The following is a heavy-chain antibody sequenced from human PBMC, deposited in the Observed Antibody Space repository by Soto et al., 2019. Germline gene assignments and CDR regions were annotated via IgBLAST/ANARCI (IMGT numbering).Heavy chain of an antibody. CDR2: SHQSGNP. Sequence: QGQLRESGQGLVKPSGTLSLTCAVSGVSITIHACWTWVRQPPGKGLEWMGESHQSGNPNYNSSLESRVTISVDKSKNQFSLNLSSVTVADTAVYYCATRDTSRFYWGQGTLVTVSS. J-gene: IGHJ4*02. V-gene: IGHV4-4*02. CDR1: GVSITIHAC. D-gene: IGHD6-13*01. CDR3: ATRDTSRFY.